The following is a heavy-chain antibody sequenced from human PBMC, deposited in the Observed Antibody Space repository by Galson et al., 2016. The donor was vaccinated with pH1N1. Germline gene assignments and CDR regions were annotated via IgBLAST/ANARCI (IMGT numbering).Heavy chain of an antibody. D-gene: IGHD1-26*01. CDR2: INQDGSRK. CDR1: GFIFSDYW. CDR3: ATEDYYTSLY. V-gene: IGHV3-7*01. J-gene: IGHJ4*02. Sequence: SLRLSCAASGFIFSDYWMSWVRQAPGKGLEWVVKINQDGSRKYYVGSMKGRCTISRDNAENSLSLQMNSLRVEDTALYYCATEDYYTSLYWGQGILVTVSS.